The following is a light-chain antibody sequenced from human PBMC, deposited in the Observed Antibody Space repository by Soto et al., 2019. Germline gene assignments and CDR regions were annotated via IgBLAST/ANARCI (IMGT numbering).Light chain of an antibody. Sequence: QSALTQPASVSGSPGQSITISCTGSSSDIGNYNYVSWYQQHPGIAPKLIIFEVSNRPSGVSHRFSGSKSGNTASLTISGLQAGDEAYYYCSSYTFTSTWVFGGGTKLTVL. CDR1: SSDIGNYNY. CDR2: EVS. CDR3: SSYTFTSTWV. J-gene: IGLJ3*02. V-gene: IGLV2-14*01.